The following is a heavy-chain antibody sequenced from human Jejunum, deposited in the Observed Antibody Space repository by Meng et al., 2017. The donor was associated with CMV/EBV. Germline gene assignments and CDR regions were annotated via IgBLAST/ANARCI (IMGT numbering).Heavy chain of an antibody. CDR3: AREDYYGSGSLDY. J-gene: IGHJ4*02. Sequence: SGFIFNSYSMHWVRQAPGKGLEWIAYISPNSNSILYADSVKGRFTIFRDSSKNMLYLQMSSLRPEDTAVYYCAREDYYGSGSLDYWGQGTLVTVSS. D-gene: IGHD3-10*01. V-gene: IGHV3-48*04. CDR2: ISPNSNSI. CDR1: GFIFNSYS.